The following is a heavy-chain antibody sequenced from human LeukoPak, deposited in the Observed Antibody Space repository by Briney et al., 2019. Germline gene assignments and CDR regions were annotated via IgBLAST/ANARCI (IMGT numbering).Heavy chain of an antibody. D-gene: IGHD2-2*01. J-gene: IGHJ4*02. CDR3: AKGDDRTSPEKNPNNY. V-gene: IGHV3-9*01. CDR2: ISWNSVKI. Sequence: PGGSLRLSCAASGFTFGDHGMHWVRQAPGKGLEWVSGISWNSVKIVYADSVKGRFIISRDNAKNSLYLQMNSLRAEDTAFYYCAKGDDRTSPEKNPNNYWGQGTLVTVSS. CDR1: GFTFGDHG.